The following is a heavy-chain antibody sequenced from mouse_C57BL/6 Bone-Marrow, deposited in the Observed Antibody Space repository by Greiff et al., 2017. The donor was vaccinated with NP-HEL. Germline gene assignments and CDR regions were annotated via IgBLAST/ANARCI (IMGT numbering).Heavy chain of an antibody. CDR1: GFTFSDFY. CDR2: SRNKANDYTT. D-gene: IGHD3-2*02. Sequence: EVKVVESGGGLVQSGRSLRLSCATSGFTFSDFYMEWVRQAPGKGLEWIAASRNKANDYTTEYSASVKGRFIVSRDTSQSILYLQMNALRAEDTAIYYCAREADSSGYVRYFDVWGTGTTVTVSS. J-gene: IGHJ1*03. CDR3: AREADSSGYVRYFDV. V-gene: IGHV7-1*01.